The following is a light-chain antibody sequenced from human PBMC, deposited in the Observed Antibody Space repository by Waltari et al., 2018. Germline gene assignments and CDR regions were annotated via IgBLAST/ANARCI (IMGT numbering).Light chain of an antibody. CDR2: GNR. CDR3: QSYDSSLSGYVV. V-gene: IGLV1-40*01. CDR1: SPKPGGGHA. J-gene: IGLJ2*01. Sequence: QSVLTQPPAVSGAPGQRVTHPRTGGSPKPGGGHAVPWYQPVTGTGPHAPQLPGTAPKLLIYGNRTRPSGLPDRFSGSKSGPSASLAISWLQAEDEADYYCQSYDSSLSGYVVFGGGTKLTVL.